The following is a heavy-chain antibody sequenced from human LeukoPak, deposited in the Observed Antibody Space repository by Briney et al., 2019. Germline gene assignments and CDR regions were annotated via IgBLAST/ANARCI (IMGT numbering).Heavy chain of an antibody. J-gene: IGHJ5*02. CDR1: GFTFRNFW. CDR3: ARTLGVPSAFDP. Sequence: GGSLRLSCAASGFTFRNFWMHWVRQAPGKGLLWVSRINSDGGSTTYADSVKGRFTISRDNAENTLYLQMNSLRAEDTAVYYCARTLGVPSAFDPWGQGTLVTVSS. CDR2: INSDGGST. D-gene: IGHD2-2*01. V-gene: IGHV3-74*03.